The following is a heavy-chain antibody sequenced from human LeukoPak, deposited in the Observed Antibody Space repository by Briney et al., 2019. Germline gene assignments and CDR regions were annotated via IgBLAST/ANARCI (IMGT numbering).Heavy chain of an antibody. CDR3: ARDVGVTRFDP. CDR2: INANSGNT. CDR1: GNTFSNYG. D-gene: IGHD3-22*01. Sequence: ASVKVSCKASGNTFSNYGFSWVRQALGQGLEWMGWINANSGNTDYAQNFQGRVTLTTDTSTNVAYMELRSLTSDDTAVYYCARDVGVTRFDPWGQGTLVTVSS. J-gene: IGHJ5*02. V-gene: IGHV1-18*01.